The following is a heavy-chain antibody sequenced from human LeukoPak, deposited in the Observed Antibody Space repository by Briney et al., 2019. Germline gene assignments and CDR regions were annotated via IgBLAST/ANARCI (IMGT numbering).Heavy chain of an antibody. CDR3: ASDLGAYSFFTDV. J-gene: IGHJ6*03. CDR1: GGSPRRGRHH. CDR2: LDESYSP. Sequence: SETLSLTCSVSGGSPRRGRHHWAWVRQPPRKGLGFYGSLDESYSPYYNPPLQSRVTISEDSSGKQFSLNLTSVPAADPTVYYCASDLGAYSFFTDVWGRGPTVIVS. D-gene: IGHD2-21*01. V-gene: IGHV4-39*07.